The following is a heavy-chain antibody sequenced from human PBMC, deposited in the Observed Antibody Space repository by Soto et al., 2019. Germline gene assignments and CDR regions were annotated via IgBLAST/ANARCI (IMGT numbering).Heavy chain of an antibody. Sequence: PWGSLRLSCAASGFTFSNYNMNWVRQAPGKGLEWISYISSSSTTIYYADSVKGRFTISRDNAKNSLYLQMNSLRAEDTAVYYCARERHGDYPPYYFDYWAREPWSPSPQ. CDR2: ISSSSTTI. V-gene: IGHV3-48*01. CDR1: GFTFSNYN. CDR3: ARERHGDYPPYYFDY. D-gene: IGHD4-17*01. J-gene: IGHJ4*02.